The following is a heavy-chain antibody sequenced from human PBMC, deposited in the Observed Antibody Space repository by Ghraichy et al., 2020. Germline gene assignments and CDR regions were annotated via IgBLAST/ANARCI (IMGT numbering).Heavy chain of an antibody. J-gene: IGHJ4*02. CDR3: ALSGYCSGGSCSPRWNFDY. D-gene: IGHD2-15*01. CDR2: INPSGGST. CDR1: GYTFTSYY. V-gene: IGHV1-46*01. Sequence: ASVKVSCKASGYTFTSYYMHWVRQAPGQGLEWMGIINPSGGSTSYAQKFQGRVTMTRDTSTSTVYMELSSLRSEDTAVYYCALSGYCSGGSCSPRWNFDYWGQGTLVTVSS.